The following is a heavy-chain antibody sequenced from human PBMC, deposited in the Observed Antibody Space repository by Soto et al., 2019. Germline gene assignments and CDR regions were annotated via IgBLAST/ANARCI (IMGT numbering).Heavy chain of an antibody. V-gene: IGHV3-23*01. Sequence: SLRLSCAASGFTFSSYAMSWVRQAPGKGLEWVSAISGSGGSTYYADSVKGRFTISRDNSKNTLYLQMNSLRAEDTAVYYCAKGTRYSGSYWYYFDYWGQGTLVTVSS. D-gene: IGHD1-26*01. J-gene: IGHJ4*02. CDR2: ISGSGGST. CDR1: GFTFSSYA. CDR3: AKGTRYSGSYWYYFDY.